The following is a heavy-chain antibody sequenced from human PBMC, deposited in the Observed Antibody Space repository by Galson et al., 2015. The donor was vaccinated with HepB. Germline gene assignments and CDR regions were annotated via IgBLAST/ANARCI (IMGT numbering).Heavy chain of an antibody. V-gene: IGHV1-69*06. Sequence: SVKVSCKASGGTFSSYAISWVRQAPGQGLEWMGGIIPIFGTANYAQKFQGRVTITADKSTSTAYMELSSLRSEDTAVYYCARHKYGDTAMVRYYYDSSGYPAPFDYWGQGTLVTVSS. CDR3: ARHKYGDTAMVRYYYDSSGYPAPFDY. CDR1: GGTFSSYA. J-gene: IGHJ4*02. CDR2: IIPIFGTA. D-gene: IGHD3-22*01.